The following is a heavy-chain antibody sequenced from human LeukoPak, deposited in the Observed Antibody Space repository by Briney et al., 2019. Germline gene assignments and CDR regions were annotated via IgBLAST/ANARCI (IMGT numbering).Heavy chain of an antibody. V-gene: IGHV1-8*01. Sequence: ASVKVSCKASGYTFTSYDINWVRQATGQRLEWMGWMNPNSGNTGYAQKFQARVTMTRNTSISTAYMGLSSLRSEDTAVYYCARGGEPTRFDYWGQGTLVTVSS. CDR3: ARGGEPTRFDY. CDR2: MNPNSGNT. CDR1: GYTFTSYD. J-gene: IGHJ4*02. D-gene: IGHD1-14*01.